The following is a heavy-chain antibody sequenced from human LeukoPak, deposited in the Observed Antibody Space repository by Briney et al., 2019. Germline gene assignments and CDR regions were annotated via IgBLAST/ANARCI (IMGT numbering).Heavy chain of an antibody. J-gene: IGHJ4*02. CDR2: IGAEGSNT. Sequence: PGGSLRLSCAASGFTFNKYWLHWVRQVPGKGLMWVSRIGAEGSNTDYADSVRGRFTISRDNAKNTLYLQMSGLRVEDTAIYYCARDLYIGGQGTLVTVSS. V-gene: IGHV3-74*01. CDR1: GFTFNKYW. CDR3: ARDLYI.